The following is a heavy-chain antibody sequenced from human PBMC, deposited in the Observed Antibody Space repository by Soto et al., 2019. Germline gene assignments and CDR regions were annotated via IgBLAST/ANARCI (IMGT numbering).Heavy chain of an antibody. V-gene: IGHV3-7*04. CDR1: GLTFSSSW. Sequence: EVQLVESGGGVVQPGGSLRLSCAASGLTFSSSWMSWVRQAPGKGLEWVANIKQDGSKKYYVDSVKGRFTISRDNAKNSLYLQMNSLRAEDTAVYYCARDLAFDAFDIWGQGTMVTVSS. CDR2: IKQDGSKK. J-gene: IGHJ3*02. CDR3: ARDLAFDAFDI.